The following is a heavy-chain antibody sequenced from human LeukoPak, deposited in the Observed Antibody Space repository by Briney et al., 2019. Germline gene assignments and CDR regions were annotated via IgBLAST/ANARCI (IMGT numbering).Heavy chain of an antibody. CDR3: ARNFDS. CDR1: GGSISNTNW. V-gene: IGHV4-4*02. J-gene: IGHJ5*01. Sequence: PSETLSLTCAVSGGSISNTNWGSWVRQPPGKGLEWIGEISPGGSTNYNPSLKPRVTLSVDKSKNQFSLKRNSVTAAATAVYSCARNFDSWGQGTLVTVSS. CDR2: ISPGGST.